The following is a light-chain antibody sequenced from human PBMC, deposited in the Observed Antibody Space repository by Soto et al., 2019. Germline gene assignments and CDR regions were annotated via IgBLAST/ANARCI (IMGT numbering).Light chain of an antibody. CDR3: QQSYSTLAIT. J-gene: IGKJ5*01. V-gene: IGKV1-27*01. CDR1: QGISNF. Sequence: DIQMTQSPSSLSASVGDRVTITCRASQGISNFLAWYQQKPGKVPKLLIYAASTLQSGVPSRFSGSGSGTDFTLTISSLQPVDVATYYCQQSYSTLAITFGQGTRLEIK. CDR2: AAS.